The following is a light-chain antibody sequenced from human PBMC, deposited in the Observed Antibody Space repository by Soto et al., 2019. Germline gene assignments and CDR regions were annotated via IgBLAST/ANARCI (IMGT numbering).Light chain of an antibody. CDR3: QSYDSSLSGVV. Sequence: QSVLTQPPSVSGAPGQRVTISCTGSSSNIGAGHDVHWYQHLPGTAPKLLIYDNNNRPSGAPDRFSGSKSGTSASLAITGLQAEDEADYYCQSYDSSLSGVVFGGGTKVTVL. V-gene: IGLV1-40*01. CDR2: DNN. J-gene: IGLJ2*01. CDR1: SSNIGAGHD.